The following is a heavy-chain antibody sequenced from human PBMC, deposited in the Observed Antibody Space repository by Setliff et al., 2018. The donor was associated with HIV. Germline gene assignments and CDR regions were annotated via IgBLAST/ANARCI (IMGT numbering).Heavy chain of an antibody. J-gene: IGHJ4*02. CDR3: ARDPNTGWYYLDF. CDR2: INTSGST. D-gene: IGHD6-19*01. CDR1: GGSVSSGSYY. Sequence: SETLSLTCTVSGGSVSSGSYYWSWIRQPPGKGLEWIGHINTSGSTKYNPSLKSRLTMSVDSSGNQFFLTLTSVTAADTAVYYCARDPNTGWYYLDFWGPGALVTVSS. V-gene: IGHV4-61*01.